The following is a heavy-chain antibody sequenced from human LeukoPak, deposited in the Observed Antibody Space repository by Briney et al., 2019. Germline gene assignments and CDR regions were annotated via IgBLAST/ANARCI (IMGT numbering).Heavy chain of an antibody. Sequence: GSLRLSCAASGFTFSSYSMNWVRQAPGKGLEWVSSISSSSSYIYYADSVKGRFTISRDNSKNTLYVQMNSLRAEDTAVYYCAKEGYSRGYYSYYYMDVWGKGTTVTVSS. CDR1: GFTFSSYS. CDR3: AKEGYSRGYYSYYYMDV. V-gene: IGHV3-21*01. CDR2: ISSSSSYI. J-gene: IGHJ6*03. D-gene: IGHD6-13*01.